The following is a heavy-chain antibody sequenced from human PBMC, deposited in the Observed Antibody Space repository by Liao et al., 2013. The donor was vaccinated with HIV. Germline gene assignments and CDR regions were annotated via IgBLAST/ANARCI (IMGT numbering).Heavy chain of an antibody. CDR3: ARASDFWSGYYRIFYFDY. V-gene: IGHV4-61*02. D-gene: IGHD3-3*01. J-gene: IGHJ4*02. CDR2: IYTSGST. Sequence: QLQLQESGPGLVKPSETLSLTCTVSGGSISSGSYYWSWIRQPAGKGLEWIGRIYTSGSTNYNPSLKSRVTMSVDTSKNQFSLNLSSVTAADTAVYYCARASDFWSGYYRIFYFDYWGQGTLVTVSS. CDR1: GGSISSGSYY.